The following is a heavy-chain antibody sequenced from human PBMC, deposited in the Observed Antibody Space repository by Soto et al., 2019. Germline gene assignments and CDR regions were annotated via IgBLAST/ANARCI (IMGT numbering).Heavy chain of an antibody. V-gene: IGHV1-18*01. J-gene: IGHJ5*02. Sequence: QVQLVQSGAEVKKPGASVKVSCKASGYTFTNHGISWVRQAPGQGLEWMGWISAYNGNIKYAEKFQGRVTMTTDTPXXTAYRELRSRRSDDTAVYYCARAGGSGRLLGDFDHWGQGTLVTVSS. D-gene: IGHD3-10*01. CDR2: ISAYNGNI. CDR3: ARAGGSGRLLGDFDH. CDR1: GYTFTNHG.